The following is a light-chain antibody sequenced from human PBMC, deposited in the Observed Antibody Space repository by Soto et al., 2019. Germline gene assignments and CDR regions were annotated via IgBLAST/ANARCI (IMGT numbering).Light chain of an antibody. J-gene: IGKJ5*01. Sequence: ERVRTQSPDTLSLPHGEGATLSCRAGQNIGNNLAWYQQKPGQAPRLLIHGASTRATGIPGRFSGSASGTEFTLTISSLQSEDFGVYYCQQYNDWPRTFGQGTRLEIK. V-gene: IGKV3-15*01. CDR1: QNIGNN. CDR2: GAS. CDR3: QQYNDWPRT.